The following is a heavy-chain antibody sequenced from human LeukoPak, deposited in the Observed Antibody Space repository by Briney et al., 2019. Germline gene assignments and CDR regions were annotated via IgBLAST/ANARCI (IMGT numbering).Heavy chain of an antibody. J-gene: IGHJ4*02. D-gene: IGHD1-7*01. CDR3: ARVGDPLFELFRVYLDY. CDR2: ISYDGSNK. Sequence: PGGSLRLSCAASGFTFSSYGMHWVRQAPGKGLEWVTVISYDGSNKYYADSVKGRFTISRDNSKNTLYLQMNSLRAEDTAVYYCARVGDPLFELFRVYLDYWGQGTLVTVSS. V-gene: IGHV3-30*03. CDR1: GFTFSSYG.